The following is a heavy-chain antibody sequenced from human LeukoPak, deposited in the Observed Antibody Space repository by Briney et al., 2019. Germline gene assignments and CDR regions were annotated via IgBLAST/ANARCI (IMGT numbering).Heavy chain of an antibody. CDR1: GFTFSSYA. CDR2: ISYDGSNK. Sequence: PGRSLRLSCAASGFTFSSYAMHWVRQAPGKGLEWVAVISYDGSNKYYADSVKGRFTISRDNSKNTLYLQMNSLRAEDTAVYYCATRRDGYNYGVYYFDYWGQGTLVTVSS. V-gene: IGHV3-30*04. J-gene: IGHJ4*02. CDR3: ATRRDGYNYGVYYFDY. D-gene: IGHD5-24*01.